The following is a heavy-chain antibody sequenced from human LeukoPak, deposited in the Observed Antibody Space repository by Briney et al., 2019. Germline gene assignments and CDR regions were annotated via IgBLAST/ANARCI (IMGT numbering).Heavy chain of an antibody. D-gene: IGHD6-19*01. Sequence: SETLSLTCTVSGGSISSSSYYWGWIRQPPGKGLEWIGSIYYSGSTYYNPSLKSRVTISVDTSKNQFSLKLSSVTAADTAVYYCARDRAGTFDYWGQGNLVTVSS. CDR1: GGSISSSSYY. CDR3: ARDRAGTFDY. J-gene: IGHJ4*02. CDR2: IYYSGST. V-gene: IGHV4-39*02.